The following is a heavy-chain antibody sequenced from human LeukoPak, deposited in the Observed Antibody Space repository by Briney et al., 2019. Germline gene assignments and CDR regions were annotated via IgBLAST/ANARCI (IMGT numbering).Heavy chain of an antibody. V-gene: IGHV3-30*18. CDR1: GFTLSTCG. CDR2: ISHDGSSK. Sequence: PGGSLRLSCAASGFTLSTCGMHWVRQAPGKGLEWVAMISHDGSSKQYADFAKGRFTISRDNSKNTLYLEMNSLRTEDTAVYHCAKDLYDNDWYNYFDPWGQGALVTVSS. D-gene: IGHD5-24*01. J-gene: IGHJ5*02. CDR3: AKDLYDNDWYNYFDP.